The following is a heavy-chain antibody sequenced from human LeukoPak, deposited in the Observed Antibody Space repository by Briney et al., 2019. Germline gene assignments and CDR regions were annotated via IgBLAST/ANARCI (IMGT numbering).Heavy chain of an antibody. J-gene: IGHJ4*02. CDR3: ARENEYSSSSFDY. D-gene: IGHD6-6*01. Sequence: GGSLRPSCAASGFTFSSYAMSWVRQAPGKGLEWVSYISSGASAIYYADSVEGRFTISRDNAQNSLYLQMNSLRAEDTAVYYCARENEYSSSSFDYWGQGTLVTVSS. CDR1: GFTFSSYA. CDR2: ISSGASAI. V-gene: IGHV3-48*03.